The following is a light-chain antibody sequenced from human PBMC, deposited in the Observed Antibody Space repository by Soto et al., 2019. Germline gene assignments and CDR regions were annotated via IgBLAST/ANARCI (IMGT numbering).Light chain of an antibody. V-gene: IGKV3-15*01. CDR2: GAS. CDR3: QQYNNWWT. CDR1: QSVSGSY. J-gene: IGKJ1*01. Sequence: EIVLTQSPGTLSLSPGERATLSCRASQSVSGSYLAWYQQKPGQSPRLLIYGASTRATGIPDRFSGSGSETEFTLTISSLQAEDFAIYYCQQYNNWWTFGQGTKVEIK.